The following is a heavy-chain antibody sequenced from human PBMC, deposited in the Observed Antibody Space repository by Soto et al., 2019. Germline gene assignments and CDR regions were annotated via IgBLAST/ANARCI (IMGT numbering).Heavy chain of an antibody. D-gene: IGHD3-10*01. V-gene: IGHV3-30*18. CDR2: ISYDGSNK. CDR3: AKKGSEDY. CDR1: GFTFSSYS. J-gene: IGHJ4*02. Sequence: GGSLRLSCAASGFTFSSYSMNWVRQAPGKGLEWVAVISYDGSNKYYADSVKGRFTISRDNSKNTLYLQMNSLRAEDTAVYYCAKKGSEDYWGQGTLVTVSS.